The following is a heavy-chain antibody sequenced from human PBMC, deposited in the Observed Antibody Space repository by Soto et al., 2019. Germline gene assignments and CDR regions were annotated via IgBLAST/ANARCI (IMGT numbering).Heavy chain of an antibody. D-gene: IGHD6-6*01. CDR1: GFSFSSYW. J-gene: IGHJ4*02. V-gene: IGHV3-74*01. CDR2: INTDGSGT. CDR3: ARGSARQGNLFAY. Sequence: EVQLVESGGGLVQPGGSLRLSCAASGFSFSSYWMHWVRQAPGKGLVWVSGINTDGSGTRYADSVMGRFTISRYNDKNTLALQTNSLRTESTAVYYCARGSARQGNLFAYWGQVTLVTASS.